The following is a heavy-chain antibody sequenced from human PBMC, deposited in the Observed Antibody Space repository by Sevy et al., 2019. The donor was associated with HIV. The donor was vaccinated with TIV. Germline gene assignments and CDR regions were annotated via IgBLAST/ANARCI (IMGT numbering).Heavy chain of an antibody. V-gene: IGHV1-58*01. J-gene: IGHJ4*02. CDR2: IVVGSGNT. Sequence: ASVKVSCKASGFTFTSSAVQWVRQARGQRLEWIGWIVVGSGNTNYAQKFQERVTITRDMSTSTAYLELSSLRSEDTAVYYCAAVPYGDSTSFDYWGQGTLVTVSS. CDR3: AAVPYGDSTSFDY. D-gene: IGHD4-17*01. CDR1: GFTFTSSA.